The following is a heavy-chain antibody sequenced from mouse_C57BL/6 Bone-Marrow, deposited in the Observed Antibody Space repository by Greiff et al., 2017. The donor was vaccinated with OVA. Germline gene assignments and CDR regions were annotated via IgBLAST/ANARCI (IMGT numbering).Heavy chain of an antibody. CDR3: AKPENYYYGSSSFAY. CDR2: IWGDGST. V-gene: IGHV2-3*01. J-gene: IGHJ3*01. D-gene: IGHD1-1*01. Sequence: VQLKESGPGLVAPSQSLSITCTVSGFSLTSYGVSWVRQPPGKGLEWLGVIWGDGSTNYHSALISRLSISKDNSKSQVFLKLNSLQTDDTATYYCAKPENYYYGSSSFAYWGQGTLVTVSA. CDR1: GFSLTSYG.